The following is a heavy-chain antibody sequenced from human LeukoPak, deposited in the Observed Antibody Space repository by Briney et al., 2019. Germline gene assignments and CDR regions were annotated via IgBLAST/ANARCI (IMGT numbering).Heavy chain of an antibody. D-gene: IGHD3-16*02. V-gene: IGHV3-66*01. J-gene: IGHJ4*02. CDR2: IYSGGST. CDR1: GFTFSSYA. Sequence: GGSLRLSCAASGFTFSSYAMHWVRQAPGKGLEWVSVIYSGGSTYYADSVKGRFTISRDNSKNTLYLQMNSLRAEDTAVYYCARDFYDYVWGSYRHFDYWGQGTLVTVSS. CDR3: ARDFYDYVWGSYRHFDY.